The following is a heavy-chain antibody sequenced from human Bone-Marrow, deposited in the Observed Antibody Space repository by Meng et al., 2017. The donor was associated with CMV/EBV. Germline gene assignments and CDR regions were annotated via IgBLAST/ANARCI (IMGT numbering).Heavy chain of an antibody. Sequence: GGSLRLSCAASGFTFDDYAMHWVRQAPGKGLEWVSGISWNSGSIGYADSVKGRFTIFRDNAKNTLYLQMSGLRAEDTALYYCAKKWGYYDSSGHYFDSWGQGTLVTVSS. V-gene: IGHV3-9*01. D-gene: IGHD3-22*01. CDR2: ISWNSGSI. J-gene: IGHJ4*02. CDR3: AKKWGYYDSSGHYFDS. CDR1: GFTFDDYA.